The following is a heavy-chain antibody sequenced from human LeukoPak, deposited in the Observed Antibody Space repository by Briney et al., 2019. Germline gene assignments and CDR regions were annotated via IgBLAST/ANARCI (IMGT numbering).Heavy chain of an antibody. CDR1: GYSFSTYW. J-gene: IGHJ5*02. Sequence: GESLKISCKGSGYSFSTYWIGWVRQMPGKGLEGMGINYPGDSDTTYSPAFQGQVTISADKSISTAYLQWSSLKASDTAMYYCARLAGTLDWFDPWGQGTLVTVSS. V-gene: IGHV5-51*01. CDR3: ARLAGTLDWFDP. D-gene: IGHD1-1*01. CDR2: NYPGDSDT.